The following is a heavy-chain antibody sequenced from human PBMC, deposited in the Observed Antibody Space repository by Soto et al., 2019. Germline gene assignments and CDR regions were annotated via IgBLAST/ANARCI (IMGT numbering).Heavy chain of an antibody. CDR3: ARAKGLVTVTTSWFDP. CDR1: GGSINSGDYY. Sequence: SETLSLTCTVSGGSINSGDYYWSWIRQPPGKGLEWIGYIYYSGSTYYNPSPKSRVSIPADTSKNQFSLKLSSVTAADTAVYYCARAKGLVTVTTSWFDPWGQGTLVTVSS. V-gene: IGHV4-30-4*01. J-gene: IGHJ5*02. CDR2: IYYSGST. D-gene: IGHD4-17*01.